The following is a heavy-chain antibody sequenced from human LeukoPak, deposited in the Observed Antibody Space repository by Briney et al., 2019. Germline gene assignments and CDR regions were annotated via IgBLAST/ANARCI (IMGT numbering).Heavy chain of an antibody. V-gene: IGHV3-33*01. J-gene: IGHJ4*02. CDR3: ARDWSSGWHSDY. CDR2: IWYDGSNK. Sequence: SGGSLRLSCAASGFTFSSYGMHWVRQAPGKGLEWVAVIWYDGSNKYYADSVKGRFTISRDNSKNTLYLQMNSLRAEDTAVYYCARDWSSGWHSDYWGQGTLVTVSS. D-gene: IGHD6-19*01. CDR1: GFTFSSYG.